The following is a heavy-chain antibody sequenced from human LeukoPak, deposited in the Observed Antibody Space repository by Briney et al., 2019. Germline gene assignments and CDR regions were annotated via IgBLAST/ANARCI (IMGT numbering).Heavy chain of an antibody. D-gene: IGHD4-17*01. CDR2: IIPIFGTA. J-gene: IGHJ4*02. CDR3: ARDLLDYGDYGPFDY. V-gene: IGHV1-69*13. Sequence: ASVKVSCKASGGTFSSYAISWVRQAPGQGLEWMGGIIPIFGTANYARKFQGRVTITADESTSTAYMELSSLRSEDTAVYYCARDLLDYGDYGPFDYWGQGTLVTVSS. CDR1: GGTFSSYA.